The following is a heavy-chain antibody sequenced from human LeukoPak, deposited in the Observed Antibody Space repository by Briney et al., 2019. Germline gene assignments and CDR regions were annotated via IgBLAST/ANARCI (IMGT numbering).Heavy chain of an antibody. CDR1: VGSMIIYY. Sequence: SETLSLTCSVSVGSMIIYYWSWIRQPPGKGLEWIASIYHTVTTSYNPSLKSRISVSVNTSTTRLSLKLSSVTAADTAVYYCARGSGWCSSSTCYHFDYWGQGRLVAVSS. D-gene: IGHD2-2*01. CDR3: ARGSGWCSSSTCYHFDY. CDR2: IYHTVTT. J-gene: IGHJ4*02. V-gene: IGHV4-59*01.